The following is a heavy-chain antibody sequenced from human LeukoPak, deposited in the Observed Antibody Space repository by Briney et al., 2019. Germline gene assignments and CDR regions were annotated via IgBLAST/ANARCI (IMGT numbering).Heavy chain of an antibody. D-gene: IGHD3/OR15-3a*01. CDR1: GFSASNNY. V-gene: IGHV3-66*01. CDR3: ATIGTGYYREAS. J-gene: IGHJ5*02. CDR2: IYSGNKI. Sequence: GGSLRLSCVVSGFSASNNYVSWVRQAPGKGLKWLSVIYSGNKIHYADSVKGRFTISRDNSKNTVYLQMNSLRAEDTALYYCATIGTGYYREASWGQGTLVTVSS.